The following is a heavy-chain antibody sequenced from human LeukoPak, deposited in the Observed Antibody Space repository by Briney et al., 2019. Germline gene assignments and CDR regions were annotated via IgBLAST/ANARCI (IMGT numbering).Heavy chain of an antibody. D-gene: IGHD3-16*01. Sequence: SETLSLTCTVSGGSISSGGYYWSWIRQPPGKGLEWIGYIYHSGSTYYNPSLKSRVTISVDRSKNQFSLKLSSVTAADTAVYYCARVGGESENLDFASGGQGPLAT. CDR1: GGSISSGGYY. CDR3: ARVGGESENLDFAS. V-gene: IGHV4-30-2*01. J-gene: IGHJ4*02. CDR2: IYHSGST.